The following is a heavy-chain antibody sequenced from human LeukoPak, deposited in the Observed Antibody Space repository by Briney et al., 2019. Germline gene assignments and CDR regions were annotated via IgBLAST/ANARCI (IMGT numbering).Heavy chain of an antibody. CDR2: IYHSGST. J-gene: IGHJ4*02. V-gene: IGHV4-30-2*05. CDR3: ARQGVQLWFS. D-gene: IGHD5-18*01. CDR1: GGSISSGGYS. Sequence: PSEALSLTCAVSGGSISSGGYSWSWIRQPPGKGLEWIGYIYHSGSTYYNPSLKSRVIISVDTSKNQFSLKLTSVTAADTAVYFCARQGVQLWFSWGQGTLVTVSS.